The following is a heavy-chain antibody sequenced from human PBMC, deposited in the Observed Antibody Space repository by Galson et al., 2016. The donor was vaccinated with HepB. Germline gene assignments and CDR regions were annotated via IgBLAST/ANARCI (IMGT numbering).Heavy chain of an antibody. CDR3: AGEQHPVIY. V-gene: IGHV3-30-3*01. CDR1: RFTFCTSA. J-gene: IGHJ4*02. Sequence: SLRLSCAASRFTFCTSAMHWVRQAPGKGLEWVAVISYTGSITFYVDSVKGRLTVSRDNSNNTLFLQMNSLRPEDTAVYYCAGEQHPVIYWGQGILVTVSS. CDR2: ISYTGSIT.